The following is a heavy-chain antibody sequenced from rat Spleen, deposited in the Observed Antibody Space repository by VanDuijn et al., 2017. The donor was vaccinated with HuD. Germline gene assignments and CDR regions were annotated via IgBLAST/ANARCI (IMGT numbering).Heavy chain of an antibody. V-gene: IGHV5-7*01. D-gene: IGHD1-4*01. J-gene: IGHJ2*01. Sequence: EVQLVESGGGLVQPGRSLKLSCVVSGFTFSDYYMAWVRQAPTKGLEWVATINYDGRSTYYRDSVKGRFTISRDNANSTLYLQMDSLQTEDTATYYCARELPGYNPFDYWGQGVMVTVSS. CDR1: GFTFSDYY. CDR3: ARELPGYNPFDY. CDR2: INYDGRST.